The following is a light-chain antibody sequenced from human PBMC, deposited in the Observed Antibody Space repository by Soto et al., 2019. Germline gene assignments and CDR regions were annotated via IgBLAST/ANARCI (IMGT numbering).Light chain of an antibody. V-gene: IGLV2-14*01. Sequence: QSVLTQPASVSGSPGQSITISCTGTSSDVGGYNYVSWYQQHPGQAPKLMIYDVNNRPSGISDRFSGSKSGNTASLTISWLQAEDEAEYSCCTYISSITRYVFGTGTKVTVL. CDR2: DVN. CDR1: SSDVGGYNY. CDR3: CTYISSITRYV. J-gene: IGLJ1*01.